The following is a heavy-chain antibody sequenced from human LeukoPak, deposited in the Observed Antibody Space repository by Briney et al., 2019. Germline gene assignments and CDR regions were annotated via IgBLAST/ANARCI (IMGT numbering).Heavy chain of an antibody. CDR3: ARIAGRGYSGYRILEYSSSWYYFDY. J-gene: IGHJ4*02. D-gene: IGHD6-13*01. CDR1: GFTFSSYS. CDR2: INHSGST. Sequence: GSLRLSCAASGFTFSSYSMNWVRQPPGKGLEWIGEINHSGSTNYNPSLKSRVTISVDTSKNQFSLKLSSVTAADTAVYYCARIAGRGYSGYRILEYSSSWYYFDYWGQGTLVTVSS. V-gene: IGHV4-34*01.